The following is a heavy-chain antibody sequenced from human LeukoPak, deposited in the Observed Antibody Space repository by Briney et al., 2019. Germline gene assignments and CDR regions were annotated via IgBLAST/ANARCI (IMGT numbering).Heavy chain of an antibody. Sequence: GASVKVSCKASGYTFTDYNIHLVRQAPGQGLERMGWINPNSGGTNYAQKFQGRVTMTRDTSIATTYMDLSSLISDDTAVYYCARGHDDTGYNYFDYWGQGTLVTVSS. CDR3: ARGHDDTGYNYFDY. CDR2: INPNSGGT. V-gene: IGHV1-2*02. J-gene: IGHJ4*02. D-gene: IGHD3-9*01. CDR1: GYTFTDYN.